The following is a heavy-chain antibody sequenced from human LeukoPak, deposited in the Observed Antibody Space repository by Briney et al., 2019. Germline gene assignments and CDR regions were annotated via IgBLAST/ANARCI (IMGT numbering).Heavy chain of an antibody. J-gene: IGHJ4*02. CDR1: GGSISSNSYY. CDR2: IYYSGST. D-gene: IGHD3-10*01. CDR3: ARTRYYYNSRSYGAPYYFDY. V-gene: IGHV4-39*01. Sequence: PSETLSLTCAVSGGSISSNSYYWGWIRQPPGKGLEWIGSIYYSGSTYYNPSLKSRVTIPVDTSKNQFSLKLSSVTAAHTAVYYCARTRYYYNSRSYGAPYYFDYWGQGTLVTVSS.